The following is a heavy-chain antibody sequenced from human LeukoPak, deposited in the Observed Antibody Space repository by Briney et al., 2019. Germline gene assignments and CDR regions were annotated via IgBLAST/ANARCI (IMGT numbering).Heavy chain of an antibody. CDR3: TRDAEAGSRLFDY. Sequence: GGSLRLSCAASGFTFSSYTMNWVRQAPGKGLEWVSSISSSSSYIYYADSVKGRFTISRDNAKNSLYLQMNSLRAEDTAVYYCTRDAEAGSRLFDYWGQGTLVTVSS. V-gene: IGHV3-21*01. CDR2: ISSSSSYI. CDR1: GFTFSSYT. D-gene: IGHD6-13*01. J-gene: IGHJ4*02.